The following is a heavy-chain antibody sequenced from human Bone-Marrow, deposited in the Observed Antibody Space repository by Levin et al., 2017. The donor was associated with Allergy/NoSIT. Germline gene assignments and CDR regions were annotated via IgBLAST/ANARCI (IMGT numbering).Heavy chain of an antibody. Sequence: GGSLRLSCTASGFTFRSYSFHWVRQAPGKGLEWIALLSYDVSNEYYAESVKGRFTISRDDSKNTLYLQMSSLRPEDTAVYYCARDYVMYRTFYYGMDVWGQGTTVTVSS. V-gene: IGHV3-30*17. CDR3: ARDYVMYRTFYYGMDV. CDR1: GFTFRSYS. CDR2: LSYDVSNE. J-gene: IGHJ6*02. D-gene: IGHD3-10*02.